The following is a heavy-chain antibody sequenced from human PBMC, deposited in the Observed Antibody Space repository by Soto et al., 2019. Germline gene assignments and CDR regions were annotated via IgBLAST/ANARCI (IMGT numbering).Heavy chain of an antibody. CDR3: ARDPGRTYAPD. CDR1: GFTVSSNY. CDR2: IYSGGST. J-gene: IGHJ4*02. Sequence: EVQLVESGGGLVQPGGFLRLSCAASGFTVSSNYMSWVRQAPGKGLEWVSVIYSGGSTYYADSVKGRFTISRDNSKNTLYLQMNSRRAEDTAVYYWARDPGRTYAPDWAQGTLVTVPS. V-gene: IGHV3-66*01. D-gene: IGHD3-10*01.